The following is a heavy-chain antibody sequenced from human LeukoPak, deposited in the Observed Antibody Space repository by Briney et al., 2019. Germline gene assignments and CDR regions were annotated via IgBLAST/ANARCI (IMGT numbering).Heavy chain of an antibody. J-gene: IGHJ3*02. CDR1: GGSISSGGYY. CDR2: IYYSGST. CDR3: ARDTVPGDSFDI. Sequence: SQTLSLTCTVSGGSISSGGYYWSWIRQHPGKGLEWIGYIYYSGSTYYNPSLKSRVTISVDTSKNQFSLKLSSVTAADTAVYYCARDTVPGDSFDIWGQGTMVTVSS. V-gene: IGHV4-31*03.